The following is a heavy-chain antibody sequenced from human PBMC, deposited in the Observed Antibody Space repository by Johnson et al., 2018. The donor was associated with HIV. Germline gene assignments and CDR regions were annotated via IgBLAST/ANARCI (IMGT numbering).Heavy chain of an antibody. CDR3: ARDRWLQWGAFDI. V-gene: IGHV3-11*04. CDR2: ITSSGSTK. CDR1: GFTFSDYY. Sequence: QVQLVESGGGLVKPGGSLRLSCAASGFTFSDYYMTWIRQAPGKGLEWVSSITSSGSTKYYADSVKGRFTISRDNVKNSLFLQINSLRADDTAVYYCARDRWLQWGAFDIWGQGTLVTVSS. D-gene: IGHD5-24*01. J-gene: IGHJ3*02.